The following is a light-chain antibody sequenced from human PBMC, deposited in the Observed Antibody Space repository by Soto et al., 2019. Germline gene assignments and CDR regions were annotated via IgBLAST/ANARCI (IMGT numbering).Light chain of an antibody. V-gene: IGLV2-8*01. CDR2: EVS. J-gene: IGLJ2*01. CDR1: SSDVGGYNY. CDR3: SSYAGSNNGV. Sequence: QSALTQPPSASGSPGQSVTISCTATSSDVGGYNYVSWYQQHPGKAPKLMIYEVSKRPSGVPDRFSGYKSGDTASLTVSGLQADDEADYYCSSYAGSNNGVFGGGTKLTVL.